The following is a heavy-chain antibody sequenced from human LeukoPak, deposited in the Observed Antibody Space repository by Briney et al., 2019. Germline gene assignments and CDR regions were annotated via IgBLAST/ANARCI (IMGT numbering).Heavy chain of an antibody. D-gene: IGHD2-15*01. V-gene: IGHV1-69*13. J-gene: IGHJ5*02. CDR1: VGTFSSYA. Sequence: ASVKVSCKASVGTFSSYAISWVRQAPGQGLEWMGGIIPIFGTANYAQKFQGRVTITADESTSTAYMELSSLRSEDTAVYYCARDREPTIKKYCSGGSCYLNWFDPWGQGTLVTVSS. CDR2: IIPIFGTA. CDR3: ARDREPTIKKYCSGGSCYLNWFDP.